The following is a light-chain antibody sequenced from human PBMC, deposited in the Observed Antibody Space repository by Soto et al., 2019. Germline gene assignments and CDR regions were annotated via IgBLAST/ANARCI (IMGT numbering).Light chain of an antibody. Sequence: QSVLTQPPSVSAAPGQKVTISCSGSNSNIGNNEVSWYQQVPGTAPRLLVYDNNKRPSGIPDRFSDSKSDTSATLVITGLQTGDVADYYCGTWDNNLRAGVFGGGTKVTVL. CDR1: NSNIGNNE. CDR2: DNN. J-gene: IGLJ2*01. CDR3: GTWDNNLRAGV. V-gene: IGLV1-51*01.